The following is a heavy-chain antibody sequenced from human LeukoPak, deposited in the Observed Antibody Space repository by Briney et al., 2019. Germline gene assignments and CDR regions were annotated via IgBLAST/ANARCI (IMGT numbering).Heavy chain of an antibody. CDR1: GGTFSSYA. CDR2: IIPIFVTA. CDR3: ARAGIAAAGPHYYYYYYMDV. J-gene: IGHJ6*03. V-gene: IGHV1-69*13. Sequence: ASVKVSCKASGGTFSSYAISWVRQAPGQGLEWMGGIIPIFVTANYAQKFQGRVTITADESTSTAYMELSSLRSEDTAVYYCARAGIAAAGPHYYYYYYMDVWGKGTTVTISS. D-gene: IGHD6-13*01.